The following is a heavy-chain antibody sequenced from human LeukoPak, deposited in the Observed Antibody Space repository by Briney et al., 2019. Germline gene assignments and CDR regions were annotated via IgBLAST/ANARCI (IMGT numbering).Heavy chain of an antibody. Sequence: ASVKVSCKASGYTFTGYYMHWVRQAPGQGLEWMGWINPNSGGTNYAQKFQGRVTMTRDTSISTAYMELSRLRSDDTAVYYCARDMEVGVVIIRVDAFDIWGQGTMVTVSS. V-gene: IGHV1-2*02. CDR3: ARDMEVGVVIIRVDAFDI. CDR2: INPNSGGT. D-gene: IGHD3-3*01. J-gene: IGHJ3*02. CDR1: GYTFTGYY.